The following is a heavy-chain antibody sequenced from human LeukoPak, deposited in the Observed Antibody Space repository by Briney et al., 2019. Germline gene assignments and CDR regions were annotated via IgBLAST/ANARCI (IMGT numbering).Heavy chain of an antibody. V-gene: IGHV3-21*01. Sequence: GGSLRLSCAASGFTFSSYSMNWVRQAPGKGLEWVSSISSSSSYIYYADSVKGRFTISRDNAKNSLYLQMNSLRAEDTAVYYCARGRPLKYYYDSGNSDYWGQGTLVTVSS. CDR2: ISSSSSYI. D-gene: IGHD3-22*01. J-gene: IGHJ4*02. CDR1: GFTFSSYS. CDR3: ARGRPLKYYYDSGNSDY.